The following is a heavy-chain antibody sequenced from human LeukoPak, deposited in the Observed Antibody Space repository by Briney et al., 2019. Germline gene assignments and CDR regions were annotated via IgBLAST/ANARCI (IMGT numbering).Heavy chain of an antibody. CDR2: MNPNSGNT. CDR3: ARAGVLRFLEWLPRNWFDP. D-gene: IGHD3-3*01. Sequence: GASVKVSCKASGGTFSSYAISWVRQAPGQGLEWMGWMNPNSGNTGYAQKFQGRVTMTRNTSISTAYMELSSLRSEDTAVYYCARAGVLRFLEWLPRNWFDPWGQGTLVTVSS. J-gene: IGHJ5*02. CDR1: GGTFSSYA. V-gene: IGHV1-8*02.